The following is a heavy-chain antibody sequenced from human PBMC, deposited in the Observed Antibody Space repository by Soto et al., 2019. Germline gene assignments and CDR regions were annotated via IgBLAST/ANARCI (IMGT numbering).Heavy chain of an antibody. V-gene: IGHV4-30-2*01. CDR3: ARGNVVAIDY. D-gene: IGHD2-21*01. CDR2: IYHSGST. J-gene: IGHJ4*02. Sequence: TLSLTCAVSGCSISSGGYSWSWIRQPPGKGLEWIGYIYHSGSTYYNPSLKSRVTISVDRSKNQFSLKLSSVTAADTAVYYCARGNVVAIDYWGQGTLVTVSS. CDR1: GCSISSGGYS.